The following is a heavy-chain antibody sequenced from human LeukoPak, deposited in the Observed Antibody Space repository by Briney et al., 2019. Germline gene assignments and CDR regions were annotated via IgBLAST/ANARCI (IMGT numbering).Heavy chain of an antibody. J-gene: IGHJ3*02. V-gene: IGHV3-23*01. D-gene: IGHD6-19*01. Sequence: GGSLRLSRAASGFTFTSYAMSWVRQAPGKGLEWVSSISGSGSNTYYADSVKGRFTISRDNSKNTLYLQVNSLRAEDTAVYYCAKYSVAGWGAFDIWGQGTMVTVSS. CDR2: ISGSGSNT. CDR1: GFTFTSYA. CDR3: AKYSVAGWGAFDI.